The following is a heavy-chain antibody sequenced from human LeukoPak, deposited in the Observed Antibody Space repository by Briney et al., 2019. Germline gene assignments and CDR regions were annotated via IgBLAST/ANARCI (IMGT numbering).Heavy chain of an antibody. Sequence: GSSVKVSCKASGGTFSSYAISWVRQAPGRGLEWMGRIIPILGIANYAQKFQGRVTITADKSTSTAYMELSSLRSEDTAVYYCARDPINYYDSSGSDDAFDIWGQGTMVTVSS. D-gene: IGHD3-22*01. CDR2: IIPILGIA. CDR3: ARDPINYYDSSGSDDAFDI. V-gene: IGHV1-69*04. J-gene: IGHJ3*02. CDR1: GGTFSSYA.